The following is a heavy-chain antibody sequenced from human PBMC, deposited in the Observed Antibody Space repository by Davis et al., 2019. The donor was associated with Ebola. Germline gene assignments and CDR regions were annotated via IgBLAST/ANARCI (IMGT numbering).Heavy chain of an antibody. V-gene: IGHV3-7*03. J-gene: IGHJ4*02. Sequence: PGGSLRLSCAASGFTFSSYWMSWVRQAPGKGLEWVANIKQDGSEKYYVDSVKGRFTISRDNAKNSLYLQMNSLRAEDTAVYYCARLGQWLVQGDFDYWGQGTLVTVSS. CDR1: GFTFSSYW. CDR2: IKQDGSEK. CDR3: ARLGQWLVQGDFDY. D-gene: IGHD6-19*01.